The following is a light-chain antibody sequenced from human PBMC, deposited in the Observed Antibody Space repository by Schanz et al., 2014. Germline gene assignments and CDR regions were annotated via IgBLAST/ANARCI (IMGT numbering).Light chain of an antibody. CDR1: ASDVGGYNY. V-gene: IGLV2-14*01. J-gene: IGLJ3*02. Sequence: QSALTQPASVSGSPGQSITISCTGTASDVGGYNYVSWYQQYPGKAPKLLIYDVSHRPSGVSNRFSGSKSGNTASLTISGLQAEDEADYYCSSYTSSSPWVFGGGTKVTVL. CDR2: DVS. CDR3: SSYTSSSPWV.